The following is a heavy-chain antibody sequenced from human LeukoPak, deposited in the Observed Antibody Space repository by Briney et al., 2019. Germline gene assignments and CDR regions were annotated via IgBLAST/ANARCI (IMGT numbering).Heavy chain of an antibody. Sequence: PGRSLRLSCAASGFTFSTYGMHWVRQAPGKGLEWVAVISYDGSNKYYVDSVKGRFTISRDNSKNTLYLQMNSLRAEDTAVYYCAKVKTMVRGVHYYMDVWGKGTTVTISS. J-gene: IGHJ6*03. CDR1: GFTFSTYG. V-gene: IGHV3-30*18. CDR2: ISYDGSNK. CDR3: AKVKTMVRGVHYYMDV. D-gene: IGHD3-10*01.